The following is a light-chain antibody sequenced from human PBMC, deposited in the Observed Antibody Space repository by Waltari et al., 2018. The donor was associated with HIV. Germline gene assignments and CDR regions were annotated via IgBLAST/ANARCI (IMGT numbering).Light chain of an antibody. J-gene: IGLJ1*01. CDR2: EVN. Sequence: QSALTQPASVSASPGLPITISCTGPSSDVGGYNYVSWYRQHPGEAPKVIIYEVNRRPSGVSNRFTASKSGNTASLAISGLQPEDEADYFCSSYTSSSTHVFGPGTKVTVL. CDR3: SSYTSSSTHV. V-gene: IGLV2-14*03. CDR1: SSDVGGYNY.